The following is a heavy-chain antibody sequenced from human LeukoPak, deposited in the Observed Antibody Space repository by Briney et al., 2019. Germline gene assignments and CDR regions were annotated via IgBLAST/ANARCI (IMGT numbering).Heavy chain of an antibody. V-gene: IGHV1-3*01. Sequence: ALVKVSCKASGYTFTNYAMHWVRQAPGQGLEWMGWINAGNGNTKYSQKFQGRVTITRDTSASTAHMELSSLRSEDTAVYYCARDDKASVTIDYWGQGTLVTVSS. J-gene: IGHJ4*02. D-gene: IGHD4-17*01. CDR2: INAGNGNT. CDR1: GYTFTNYA. CDR3: ARDDKASVTIDY.